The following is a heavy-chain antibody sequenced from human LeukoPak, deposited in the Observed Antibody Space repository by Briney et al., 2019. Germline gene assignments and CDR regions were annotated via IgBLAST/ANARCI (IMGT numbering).Heavy chain of an antibody. D-gene: IGHD6-13*01. CDR3: ARDFSWSVDY. CDR2: IKHSGGST. V-gene: IGHV1-46*01. J-gene: IGHJ4*02. CDR1: GGTFSSYA. Sequence: ASVKVSCKASGGTFSSYAISWVRQAPGQGLEWMGIIKHSGGSTTYAQKFQSRLTMTRDTSTGTVNMELSSLTSEDTAVYYCARDFSWSVDYWGQGALVTVSS.